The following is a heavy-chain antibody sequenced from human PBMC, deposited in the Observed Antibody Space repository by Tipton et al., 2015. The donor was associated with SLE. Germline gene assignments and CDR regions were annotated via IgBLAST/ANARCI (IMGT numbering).Heavy chain of an antibody. D-gene: IGHD1-26*01. CDR1: GFTFSSYE. Sequence: SLRLSCAASGFTFSSYEMTWVRQAPGKGLEWVATISDSGDKTWYSDSVQGRFTISRDTYRNTLSLQMYSLRDEDTATYYCAKESPWEESWGRGTLVTVSS. CDR3: AKESPWEES. V-gene: IGHV3-23*01. J-gene: IGHJ5*02. CDR2: ISDSGDKT.